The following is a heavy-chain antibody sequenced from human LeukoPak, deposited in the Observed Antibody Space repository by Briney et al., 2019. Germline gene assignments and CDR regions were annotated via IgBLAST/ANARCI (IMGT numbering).Heavy chain of an antibody. J-gene: IGHJ4*02. D-gene: IGHD3-9*01. CDR1: GFTFSSYA. CDR3: AKLGLTGSIRPPTDY. CDR2: ISGSGGST. Sequence: GGSLRLSCAASGFTFSSYAMSWVRQAPGKGLEWVSAISGSGGSTYYADSVKGRFTISRDNSKNTLYLQMYSLRAEDTAVYYCAKLGLTGSIRPPTDYWGQGTLVTVSS. V-gene: IGHV3-23*01.